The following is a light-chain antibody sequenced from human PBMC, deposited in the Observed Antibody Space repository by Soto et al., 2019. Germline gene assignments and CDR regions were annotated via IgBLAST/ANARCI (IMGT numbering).Light chain of an antibody. CDR1: KNDIGVYDF. CDR3: CSYAGNYTWV. J-gene: IGLJ3*02. CDR2: EVV. Sequence: QSALTQPPSASGSPGQSVTISCTGTKNDIGVYDFVSWYQHHPGKAPRLIIYEVVQRPSGVPDRFSGSKSGNTASLTISGLQAEDEADYYCCSYAGNYTWVFGGGTKVTVL. V-gene: IGLV2-8*01.